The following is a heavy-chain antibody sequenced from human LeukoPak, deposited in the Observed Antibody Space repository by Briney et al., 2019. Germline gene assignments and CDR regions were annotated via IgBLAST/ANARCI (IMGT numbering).Heavy chain of an antibody. CDR2: IFTSGNT. J-gene: IGHJ5*02. D-gene: IGHD1/OR15-1a*01. V-gene: IGHV4-4*07. CDR1: GGSVSSYY. Sequence: PSETLSLTCVVSGGSVSSYYWSWIRQSAGKGLEWIGRIFTSGNTNYNPSLKSRVTMSVDTSKNQLSLKLSSVTAADTAVYYCARDGNWNIPRFDPWGQGTLVTVSP. CDR3: ARDGNWNIPRFDP.